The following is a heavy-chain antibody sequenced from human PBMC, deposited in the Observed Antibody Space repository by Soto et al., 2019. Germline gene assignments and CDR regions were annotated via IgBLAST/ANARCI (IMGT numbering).Heavy chain of an antibody. D-gene: IGHD4-17*01. V-gene: IGHV1-18*01. Sequence: QAPLVQSGAGVQKPGASLQVACKASCSTFTSYGISSVRQAPGQGLEWMGWISGYNRDTKYAQKFQGRVTMTKDTSASRAYMELRSLSTDDTAVYFCARASRPYGDCDYWGQGTLVTVSS. CDR1: CSTFTSYG. CDR3: ARASRPYGDCDY. CDR2: ISGYNRDT. J-gene: IGHJ4*02.